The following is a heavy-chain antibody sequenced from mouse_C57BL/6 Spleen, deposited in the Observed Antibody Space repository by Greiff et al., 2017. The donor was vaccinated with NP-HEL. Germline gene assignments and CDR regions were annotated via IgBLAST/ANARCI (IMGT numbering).Heavy chain of an antibody. CDR3: ASITTGVATDWYFDV. J-gene: IGHJ1*03. Sequence: QVQLQQPGAELVRPGSSVKLSCKASGYTFTSYWMDWVKQRPGQGLEWIGNIYPSDSESHYNQKFKDKATLTVDKSSSTAYMQLSSLTSEDSAVYYCASITTGVATDWYFDVWGTGTTVTVAS. CDR1: GYTFTSYW. D-gene: IGHD1-1*01. V-gene: IGHV1-61*01. CDR2: IYPSDSES.